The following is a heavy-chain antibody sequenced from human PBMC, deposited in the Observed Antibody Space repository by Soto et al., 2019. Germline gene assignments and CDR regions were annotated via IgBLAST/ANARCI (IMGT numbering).Heavy chain of an antibody. CDR3: ARLLRVSGSPPFDY. Sequence: SETLSLTCAVYGGSFSGYYWSWIRQPPGKGLEWIGEINHSGSTNYNPSLKSRVTISVDTSKNQFSLKLSSVTAADTAVYYCARLLRVSGSPPFDYWGQGTLVTVSS. CDR2: INHSGST. CDR1: GGSFSGYY. D-gene: IGHD1-26*01. V-gene: IGHV4-34*01. J-gene: IGHJ4*02.